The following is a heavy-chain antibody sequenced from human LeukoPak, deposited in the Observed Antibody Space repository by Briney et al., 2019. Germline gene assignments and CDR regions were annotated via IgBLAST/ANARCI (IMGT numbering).Heavy chain of an antibody. V-gene: IGHV3-20*04. CDR3: SGYYDSSGYHNAFDI. J-gene: IGHJ3*02. Sequence: LPGGSLRLSCAASGFTFDDYGMSWVRQAPGKGLEWVSGINWNGGGTGYADSVKGRFTISRDNAKKSLYLQMNSLRAEDTAVYYCSGYYDSSGYHNAFDIWGQGTMVTVSS. D-gene: IGHD3-22*01. CDR1: GFTFDDYG. CDR2: INWNGGGT.